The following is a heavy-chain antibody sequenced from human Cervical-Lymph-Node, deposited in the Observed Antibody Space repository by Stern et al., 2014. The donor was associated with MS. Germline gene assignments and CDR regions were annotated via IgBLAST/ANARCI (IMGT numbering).Heavy chain of an antibody. J-gene: IGHJ4*02. CDR3: AREGAVAGDFDH. CDR1: RYTFDDYG. V-gene: IGHV1-18*01. Sequence: QLVQSGAEVKKPGTSVKVSCKASRYTFDDYGFHWVRQAPGQGLELLGWISSSNGNTNYLKRLQGRITLTTDTSTRTAYMELRRLTSEDTAIYFCAREGAVAGDFDHWGQGTLVTVSS. CDR2: ISSSNGNT. D-gene: IGHD6-19*01.